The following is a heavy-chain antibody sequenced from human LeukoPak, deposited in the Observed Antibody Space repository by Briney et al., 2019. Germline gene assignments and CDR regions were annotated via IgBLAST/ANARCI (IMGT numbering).Heavy chain of an antibody. CDR3: ARLSLSMIVFG. Sequence: SETLSLTCTVSGGSISSGTYYWGWIRQPPGKGLEWLGSMYYSGSTQYNPALKSRVTISVDTSKNQFSLKLSSVTAADTAVYYCARLSLSMIVFGWGQGTLVTVSS. V-gene: IGHV4-39*07. D-gene: IGHD3-22*01. CDR1: GGSISSGTYY. CDR2: MYYSGST. J-gene: IGHJ4*02.